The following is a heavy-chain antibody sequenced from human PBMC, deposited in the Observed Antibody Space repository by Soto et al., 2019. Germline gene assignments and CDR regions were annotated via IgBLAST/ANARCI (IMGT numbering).Heavy chain of an antibody. CDR2: LYTVGTT. CDR3: ARNHYYDILTGYYPYGMDL. V-gene: IGHV3-53*01. J-gene: IGHJ6*02. CDR1: GLNVSSNY. Sequence: GWLKRSFAASGLNVSSNYMAWVRRAPGKGLEWVSILYTVGTTYYADFVKGRFTISRDNSKNTLYLQMNSLRAEDTAVYYCARNHYYDILTGYYPYGMDLWGQGTSVTVSS. D-gene: IGHD3-9*01.